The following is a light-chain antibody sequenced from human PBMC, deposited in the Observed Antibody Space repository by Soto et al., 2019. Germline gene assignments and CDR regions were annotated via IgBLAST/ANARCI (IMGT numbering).Light chain of an antibody. Sequence: DIVMTQSPDSLTVSLGERATINCKSSQNILYFSSNKNFLGWYQQKPGLPPKVLINWASTREIGVPDRFSGSGSGTDFTLTISNLQAEDVAVYYCQQYYGFPLTFRGGTKVEI. CDR3: QQYYGFPLT. CDR1: QNILYFSSNKNF. V-gene: IGKV4-1*01. J-gene: IGKJ4*01. CDR2: WAS.